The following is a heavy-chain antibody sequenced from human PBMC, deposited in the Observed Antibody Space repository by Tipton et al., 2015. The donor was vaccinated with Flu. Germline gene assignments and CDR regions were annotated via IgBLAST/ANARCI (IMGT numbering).Heavy chain of an antibody. CDR1: GFTFSSYG. CDR3: ARTYSGSYEAYFDY. J-gene: IGHJ4*02. D-gene: IGHD1-26*01. Sequence: QLVQSGGGVVQPGRSLRLSCAASGFTFSSYGMHWVRQAPGKGLEWVAVIWYDGSNKYYADSVKGRFTISRDNSKNTLYLQMNSLRAEDTAVYYCARTYSGSYEAYFDYWGQGTLVTASS. CDR2: IWYDGSNK. V-gene: IGHV3-33*01.